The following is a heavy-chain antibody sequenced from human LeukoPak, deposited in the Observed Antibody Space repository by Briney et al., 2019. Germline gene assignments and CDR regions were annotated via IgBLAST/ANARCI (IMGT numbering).Heavy chain of an antibody. CDR2: INPNSGGT. Sequence: ASVKVSCKASGYTFTGYYTHWVRQAPGQGLEWMGWINPNSGGTNYAQKFQGRVTMTRDTSISTAYMELGRLRSDDTAVYYCARDHPRTNWFDPWGQGTLVTVSS. CDR3: ARDHPRTNWFDP. V-gene: IGHV1-2*02. J-gene: IGHJ5*02. CDR1: GYTFTGYY.